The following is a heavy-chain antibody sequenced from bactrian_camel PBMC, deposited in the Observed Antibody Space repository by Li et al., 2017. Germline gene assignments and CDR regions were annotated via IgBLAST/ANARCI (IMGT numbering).Heavy chain of an antibody. CDR2: IDESGRT. V-gene: IGHV3S26*01. CDR3: ATWWSVGF. Sequence: VQLVESGGGSVQAGGSLRLSCAVSGYGLSCLCKGWFRQTPGKELERVAGIDESGRTSYAESVKGRFTISRDNAKNTLYLQMNSLKTEDTAVYYCATWWSVGFWGQGTQVTVS. J-gene: IGHJ6*01. D-gene: IGHD7*01. CDR1: GYGLSCLC.